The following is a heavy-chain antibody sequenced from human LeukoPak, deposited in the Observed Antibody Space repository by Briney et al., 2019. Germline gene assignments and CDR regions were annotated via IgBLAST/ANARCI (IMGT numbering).Heavy chain of an antibody. Sequence: PSETLSLTCTVSGGSISSSSYYWGWIRQPPGKGLEWIGSIYYSGSTYYNPSLKSRVTISVDTSKNQFSLKLSSVAAAHTAVYYCARVPAYSKVYSFDSWGQGNLGTVS. CDR3: ARVPAYSKVYSFDS. D-gene: IGHD2-15*01. CDR1: GGSISSSSYY. V-gene: IGHV4-39*01. CDR2: IYYSGST. J-gene: IGHJ4*02.